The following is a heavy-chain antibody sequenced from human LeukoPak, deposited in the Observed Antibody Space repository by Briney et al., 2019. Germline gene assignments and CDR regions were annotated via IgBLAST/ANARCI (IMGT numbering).Heavy chain of an antibody. V-gene: IGHV3-20*04. D-gene: IGHD3-22*01. J-gene: IGHJ4*02. CDR1: GFTFDDYG. CDR3: VYYYDSSGYYYTDY. CDR2: INWNGGST. Sequence: PGGSLRLSCAASGFTFDDYGMSWGRQAPGKGLEWVSGINWNGGSTGYADSVKGRFTISRDNAKNSLYLQMNSLRAEDTALYYCVYYYDSSGYYYTDYWGQGTLVTVSS.